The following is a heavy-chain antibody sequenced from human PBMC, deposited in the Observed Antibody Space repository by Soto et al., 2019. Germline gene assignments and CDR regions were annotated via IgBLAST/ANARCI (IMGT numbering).Heavy chain of an antibody. D-gene: IGHD2-15*01. CDR3: ARGVAI. J-gene: IGHJ3*02. CDR1: GGSISSGGYF. V-gene: IGHV4-31*03. Sequence: QVQLQESGPGLVQPSQTLSLTCTVSGGSISSGGYFWSWIRQHPGKGLEWIGSIYYSGRTYCNPSLKSRITISVDTSKNQFSLKLSSVTAADTAVYYGARGVAIWGQGTMVTVSS. CDR2: IYYSGRT.